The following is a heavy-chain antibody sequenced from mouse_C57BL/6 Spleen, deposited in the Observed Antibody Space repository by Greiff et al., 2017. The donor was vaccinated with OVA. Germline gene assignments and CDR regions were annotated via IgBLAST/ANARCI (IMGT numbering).Heavy chain of an antibody. D-gene: IGHD2-2*01. Sequence: EVQRVESGAELVKPGASVKLSCTASGFNIKDYYMHWVKQRTEQGLEWIGRIDPEDGETKYAPKFQGKATITADTSSNTAYLQLSSLTSEDTAVYYCASMVTTPYFDYWGQGTTLTVSS. CDR1: GFNIKDYY. CDR3: ASMVTTPYFDY. J-gene: IGHJ2*01. V-gene: IGHV14-2*01. CDR2: IDPEDGET.